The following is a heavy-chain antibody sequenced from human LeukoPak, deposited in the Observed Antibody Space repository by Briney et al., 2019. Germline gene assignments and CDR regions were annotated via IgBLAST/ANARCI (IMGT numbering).Heavy chain of an antibody. CDR2: ISSSGSTR. J-gene: IGHJ6*03. CDR3: ARDRRDSVVSYMDV. CDR1: GFTFSSYE. Sequence: GGSLRLSCAASGFTFSSYEMNWVRQAPGKGLEWVSYISSSGSTRYYADSVKGRFTISRDNAKNSLYLQMNSLRAEDTAVYYRARDRRDSVVSYMDVWGKGTTVTISS. D-gene: IGHD4-11*01. V-gene: IGHV3-48*03.